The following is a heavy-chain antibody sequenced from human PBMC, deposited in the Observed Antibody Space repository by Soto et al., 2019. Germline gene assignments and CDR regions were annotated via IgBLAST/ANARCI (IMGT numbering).Heavy chain of an antibody. Sequence: SETLSLTCTVSGGSISSYYWSWIRQPAGKGLEWIGRIYTSGSTNYNPSLKSRVTMSVDTSKNQISLKLSSVTAADTAVYYCAREFHIAAAGTGWFDPWGQGTLVTVSS. CDR2: IYTSGST. V-gene: IGHV4-4*07. J-gene: IGHJ5*02. CDR1: GGSISSYY. CDR3: AREFHIAAAGTGWFDP. D-gene: IGHD6-13*01.